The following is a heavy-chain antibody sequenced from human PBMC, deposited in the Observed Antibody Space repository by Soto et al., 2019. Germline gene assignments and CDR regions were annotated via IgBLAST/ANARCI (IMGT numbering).Heavy chain of an antibody. D-gene: IGHD3-10*01. CDR1: GGSISSYY. J-gene: IGHJ6*02. V-gene: IGHV4-4*07. CDR2: IYTSGST. CDR3: AREYYYGSGSYYAYYYGMDV. Sequence: PSETLSLTCTVSGGSISSYYWSWIRQPAGKGLEWIGRIYTSGSTNYNPSLKSRVTMSVDTSKNQFSLKLSSVTAADTAVYYCAREYYYGSGSYYAYYYGMDVWGQGTTVTVPS.